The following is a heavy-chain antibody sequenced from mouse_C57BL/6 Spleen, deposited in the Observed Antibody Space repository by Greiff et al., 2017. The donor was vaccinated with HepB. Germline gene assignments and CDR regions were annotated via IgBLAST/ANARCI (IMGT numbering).Heavy chain of an antibody. CDR1: GYAFSSSW. CDR3: AREDSNLRTWFAY. V-gene: IGHV1-82*01. CDR2: IYPGDGDT. Sequence: QVQLQQSGPELVKPGASVKISCKASGYAFSSSWMNWVKQRPGKGLEWIGRIYPGDGDTNYNGKFKGKATLTADKSSSTAYMQLSSLTSEDSAVYFCAREDSNLRTWFAYWGQGTLVTVSA. J-gene: IGHJ3*01. D-gene: IGHD2-5*01.